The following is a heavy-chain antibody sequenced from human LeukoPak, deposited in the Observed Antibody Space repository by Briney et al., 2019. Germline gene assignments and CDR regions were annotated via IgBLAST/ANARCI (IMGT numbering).Heavy chain of an antibody. V-gene: IGHV3-23*01. Sequence: GGSLRLSCAASGFTFSSYAMSWVRQAPGKGLEWVSAISGSGGSTYYADSVKGRFTISRDNSKNTLYLQMNSLRAEDTAVYYCANAAWYYYDSSGYYFDNWGQGTLVTVSS. D-gene: IGHD3-22*01. J-gene: IGHJ4*02. CDR1: GFTFSSYA. CDR3: ANAAWYYYDSSGYYFDN. CDR2: ISGSGGST.